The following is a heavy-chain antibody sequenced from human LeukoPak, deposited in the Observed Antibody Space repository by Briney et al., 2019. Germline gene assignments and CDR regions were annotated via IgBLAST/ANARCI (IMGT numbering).Heavy chain of an antibody. CDR3: SKAGPGGQFDY. D-gene: IGHD3-16*01. Sequence: GGSLRLSCAASGFTFSSYAMSWVRQAPGKGLEWVSAISGSGGSTYYADSVKGSFTISRDNSKNALYLQMNSLRAEDTAVYYCSKAGPGGQFDYWGQGTLVTVSS. J-gene: IGHJ4*02. CDR1: GFTFSSYA. V-gene: IGHV3-23*01. CDR2: ISGSGGST.